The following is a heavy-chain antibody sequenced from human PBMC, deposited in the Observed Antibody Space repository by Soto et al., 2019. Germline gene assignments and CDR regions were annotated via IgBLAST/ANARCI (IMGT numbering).Heavy chain of an antibody. V-gene: IGHV1-69*02. CDR3: ARSNLSTGTTYDY. CDR1: GGTFSSYT. CDR2: IIPILGIA. D-gene: IGHD1-7*01. Sequence: QVQLVQSGAEVKKPGSSVKVSCKASGGTFSSYTISWVRQAPGQGLEWMGRIIPILGIANYAQKFQGRVTITADKSTSTAYMELSSLRSEDTAVDYCARSNLSTGTTYDYWGQGTLVTVSS. J-gene: IGHJ4*02.